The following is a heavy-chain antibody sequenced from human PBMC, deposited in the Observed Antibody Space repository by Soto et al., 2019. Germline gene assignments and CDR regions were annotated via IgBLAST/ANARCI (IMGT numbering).Heavy chain of an antibody. J-gene: IGHJ6*02. Sequence: GGSLRLSCAASGFTFSSYAMSWVRQAPGKGLEWVSAISGSGGSTYYADSVKGRFTISRANSKNTLYLQMNSLRAEDTAVYYCAERGSPRYYYGMDVWGQGTTVTVSS. D-gene: IGHD3-16*01. CDR3: AERGSPRYYYGMDV. CDR2: ISGSGGST. CDR1: GFTFSSYA. V-gene: IGHV3-23*01.